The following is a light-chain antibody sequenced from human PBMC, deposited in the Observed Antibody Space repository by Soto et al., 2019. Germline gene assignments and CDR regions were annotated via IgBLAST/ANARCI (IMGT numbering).Light chain of an antibody. Sequence: QSALTQPASVSGSPGQSITISCTGTSSDVGDYNYVSWYQQHPGKAPKLLIYEVTNRPSGVSNRFSGSKSGNTASLTISGLQADDEADYYCSSYTNSNTRVFGGGTKLTVL. V-gene: IGLV2-14*01. J-gene: IGLJ2*01. CDR2: EVT. CDR3: SSYTNSNTRV. CDR1: SSDVGDYNY.